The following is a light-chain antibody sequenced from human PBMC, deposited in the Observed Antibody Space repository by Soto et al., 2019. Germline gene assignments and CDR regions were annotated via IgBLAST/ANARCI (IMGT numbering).Light chain of an antibody. Sequence: DLQMTQSPSSLSASVRDRVTITCQASQDISNYLNWYQQKPGKAPKLLIFDASTLETGVPSRFSGSGSGTDFSFTISSLQPEDIATYYCQQFHNIPPTFGQGTRVEIK. CDR1: QDISNY. J-gene: IGKJ1*01. CDR2: DAS. V-gene: IGKV1-33*01. CDR3: QQFHNIPPT.